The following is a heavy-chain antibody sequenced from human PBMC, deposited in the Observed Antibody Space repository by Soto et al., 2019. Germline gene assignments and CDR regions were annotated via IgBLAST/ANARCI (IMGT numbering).Heavy chain of an antibody. V-gene: IGHV3-13*05. CDR2: IGTTGHP. D-gene: IGHD6-19*01. CDR1: GFTFDNYD. J-gene: IGHJ4*01. CDR3: ARGSSGWYADLDY. Sequence: EVQLVESGGGLMRPGGSLRLSCTASGFTFDNYDMHWVRQRAGKGLEWVAAIGTTGHPYYPGSGKGRFTISRENVKNSLFLQVNGLKAGDTAVYYCARGSSGWYADLDYWGHGTLVTVSA.